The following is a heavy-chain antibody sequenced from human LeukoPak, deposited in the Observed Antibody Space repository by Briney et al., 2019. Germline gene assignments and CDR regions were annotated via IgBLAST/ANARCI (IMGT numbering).Heavy chain of an antibody. Sequence: SETLSLTCTVSGGSISRYYWSWIRQPPGKGLEWIGYIYYSGSTNYNPSLKSRATISGDTPKNQFSMKLSSVTAADTAVYYCARGPVGGTTYNDGDAFDIWGQGTMVTVSS. CDR3: ARGPVGGTTYNDGDAFDI. V-gene: IGHV4-59*01. CDR2: IYYSGST. D-gene: IGHD1-7*01. J-gene: IGHJ3*02. CDR1: GGSISRYY.